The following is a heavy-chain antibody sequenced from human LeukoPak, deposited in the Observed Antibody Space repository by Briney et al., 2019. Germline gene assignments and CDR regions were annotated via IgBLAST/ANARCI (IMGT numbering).Heavy chain of an antibody. J-gene: IGHJ4*02. CDR1: GYTLTELS. V-gene: IGHV1-24*01. D-gene: IGHD6-19*01. CDR2: FDPEDGET. CDR3: ATDSGAVAGRGYYFDY. Sequence: ASVKVSCKVSGYTLTELSMHWVRQAPGKGLEWMGGFDPEDGETIYAQKFQGRVTMTEDTSTDTAYMELSSLRSEDTAVYYFATDSGAVAGRGYYFDYWGQGTLVTVSS.